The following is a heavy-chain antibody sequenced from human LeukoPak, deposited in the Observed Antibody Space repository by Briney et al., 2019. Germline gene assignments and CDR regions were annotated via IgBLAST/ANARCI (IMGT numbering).Heavy chain of an antibody. D-gene: IGHD3-22*01. CDR1: GFTFSSYS. Sequence: KSGGSLRLSCAASGFTFSSYSMNWVRQAPGKGLEWVSSISSSSSYIYYADSVKGRFTISRDNAKNSLYLQMNSLRAEDTAVYYCARDRGGLGDSSGIFDYWGQGTLVTVSS. CDR3: ARDRGGLGDSSGIFDY. J-gene: IGHJ4*02. V-gene: IGHV3-21*01. CDR2: ISSSSSYI.